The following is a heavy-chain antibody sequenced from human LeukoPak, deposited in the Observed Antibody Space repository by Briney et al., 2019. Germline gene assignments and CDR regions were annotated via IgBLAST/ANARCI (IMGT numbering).Heavy chain of an antibody. CDR2: ISGSGGST. V-gene: IGHV3-23*01. J-gene: IGHJ4*02. D-gene: IGHD3-10*01. CDR1: GFSFSNYW. CDR3: AKDQGSGLGSYSWGYFDY. Sequence: GGSLRLSCAASGFSFSNYWMSWVRQAPGKGLEWVSAISGSGGSTYYADSVKGRFTISRDNSKNTLYLQMSSLRAGDTAVYYCAKDQGSGLGSYSWGYFDYWGRGTLVTVSS.